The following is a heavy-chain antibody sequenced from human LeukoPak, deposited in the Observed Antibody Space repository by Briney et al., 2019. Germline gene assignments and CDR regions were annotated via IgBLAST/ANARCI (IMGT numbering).Heavy chain of an antibody. V-gene: IGHV3-23*01. Sequence: GGSLRLSCAASGFTFSSYAMIWVRQAPGEGLEWVSVIKPGGGSTYYADSVKGRFTISRDNSKNTLYLQMNSLGADDTAVYYCAKNIVLNVYAPLVWGQGTMVTVSS. J-gene: IGHJ3*01. CDR2: IKPGGGST. CDR1: GFTFSSYA. CDR3: AKNIVLNVYAPLV. D-gene: IGHD2-8*01.